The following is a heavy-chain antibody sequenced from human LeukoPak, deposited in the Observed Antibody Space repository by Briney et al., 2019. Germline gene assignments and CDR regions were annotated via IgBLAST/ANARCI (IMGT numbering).Heavy chain of an antibody. D-gene: IGHD7-27*01. CDR3: ARENRPWGSYYFDY. CDR2: ISYDGSNK. V-gene: IGHV3-30*04. J-gene: IGHJ4*02. Sequence: GGSLRLSCAASGFTFSSYAMHWVRQAPGKGLEWVAVISYDGSNKYYADSVKGRFTISRDNSKNTLYLQMNSLRAEDTAVYYCARENRPWGSYYFDYWGQGTLVTVSS. CDR1: GFTFSSYA.